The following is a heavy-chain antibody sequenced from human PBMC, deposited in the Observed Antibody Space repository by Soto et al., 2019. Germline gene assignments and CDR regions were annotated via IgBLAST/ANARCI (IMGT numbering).Heavy chain of an antibody. V-gene: IGHV4-34*01. D-gene: IGHD2-8*02. CDR1: GGSFSNYY. CDR3: ARGPSDIVLVVTATGNYFDY. Sequence: SETLSLTCAVYGGSFSNYYWSWIRQPPGKGLEWIGEINHSGSTNYNPSLKSRVTISIDTSKNQFSLKLSSVTAADTAVYYCARGPSDIVLVVTATGNYFDYWGQGTLVTAPQ. J-gene: IGHJ4*02. CDR2: INHSGST.